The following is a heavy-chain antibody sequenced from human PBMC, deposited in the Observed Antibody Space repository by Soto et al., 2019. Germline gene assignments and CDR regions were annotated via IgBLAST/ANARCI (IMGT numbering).Heavy chain of an antibody. CDR3: AGGLAARPLGY. D-gene: IGHD6-6*01. J-gene: IGHJ4*02. CDR1: GGSISSGGFS. V-gene: IGHV4-30-2*01. CDR2: IYHSGST. Sequence: QLQLQESGSGLVRPSQTLSLTCAVSGGSISSGGFSWSWIRQPPGKGLQSIGYIYHSGSTYYYPSLKSRVTISVDRSKNQFSLKLSSVTAADTAVYYCAGGLAARPLGYWGQGTLVTVSS.